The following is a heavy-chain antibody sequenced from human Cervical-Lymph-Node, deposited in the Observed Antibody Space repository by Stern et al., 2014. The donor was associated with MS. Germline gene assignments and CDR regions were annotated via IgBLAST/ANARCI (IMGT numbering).Heavy chain of an antibody. Sequence: QVQLQESGPGLVKPSQTLSLTCAVSGASISNDDSYWTWVRQRPGKGLEWIGYMFYSGGAHYNPSLKNRVSISVDTSKNQFSLKVNSVTAADTAVYFCARENCDGGTCYNLFDAWGQGTLVTVSS. CDR2: MFYSGGA. D-gene: IGHD2-15*01. J-gene: IGHJ5*02. CDR1: GASISNDDSY. CDR3: ARENCDGGTCYNLFDA. V-gene: IGHV4-31*11.